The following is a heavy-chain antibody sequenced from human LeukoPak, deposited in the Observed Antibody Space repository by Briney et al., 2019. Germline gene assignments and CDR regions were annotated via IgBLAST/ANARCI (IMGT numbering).Heavy chain of an antibody. CDR1: GGSFSGYY. V-gene: IGHV4-34*01. D-gene: IGHD6-13*01. CDR3: ARMDGSNWTFDY. CDR2: INHSGST. Sequence: SETLSLTCAVYGGSFSGYYWSWIRQPPGKGLEWIGEINHSGSTNYNPSLKSRVTISVDTSKNQFSLKLSSVTAADTAVYYCARMDGSNWTFDYWGQGTLVTVSS. J-gene: IGHJ4*02.